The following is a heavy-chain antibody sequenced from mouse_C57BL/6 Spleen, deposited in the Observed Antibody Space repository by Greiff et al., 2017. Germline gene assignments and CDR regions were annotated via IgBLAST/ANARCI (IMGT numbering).Heavy chain of an antibody. J-gene: IGHJ1*03. Sequence: EVQLVESGGGLVKPGGSLKLSCAASGFTFSDYGMHWVRQAPEKGLEWVAYISSGSSTISYADTVTGRFPISSDNAKNTLFLQMTSLRSEDTAMYYCARPGGYYVGYIDVGGTGTTVTVSS. V-gene: IGHV5-17*01. CDR3: ARPGGYYVGYIDV. D-gene: IGHD2-3*01. CDR2: ISSGSSTI. CDR1: GFTFSDYG.